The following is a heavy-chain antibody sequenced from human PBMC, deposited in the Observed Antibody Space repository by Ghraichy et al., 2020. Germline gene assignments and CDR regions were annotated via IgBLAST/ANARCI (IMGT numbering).Heavy chain of an antibody. CDR2: ISGSGGDT. J-gene: IGHJ6*02. V-gene: IGHV3-23*01. D-gene: IGHD6-13*01. CDR3: AKGIAAGTSTISYFYDGMDV. CDR1: GFIFSSHA. Sequence: GGSLRLSCAASGFIFSSHAMSWVRQAPGKGLEWVSGISGSGGDTYYADSVKGRFTISRDNSKNTLYLQMNSLRAEDTAVYYCAKGIAAGTSTISYFYDGMDVWGQGTTVTVSS.